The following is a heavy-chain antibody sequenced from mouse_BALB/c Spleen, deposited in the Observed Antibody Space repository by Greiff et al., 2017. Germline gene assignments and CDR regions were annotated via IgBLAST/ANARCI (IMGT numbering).Heavy chain of an antibody. CDR2: IWSGGST. D-gene: IGHD4-1*01. Sequence: QVQLKESGPGLVQPSQSLSITCTVSGFSLTSYGVHWVRQSPGKGLEWLGVIWSGGSTDYNAAFISRLSISKDNSKSQVFFKMNSLQANDTAIYYCARKEGTGTRAMDYWGQGTSVTVSS. V-gene: IGHV2-2*02. J-gene: IGHJ4*01. CDR1: GFSLTSYG. CDR3: ARKEGTGTRAMDY.